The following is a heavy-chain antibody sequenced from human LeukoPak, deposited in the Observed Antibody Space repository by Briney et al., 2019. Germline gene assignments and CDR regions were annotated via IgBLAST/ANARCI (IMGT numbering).Heavy chain of an antibody. CDR1: GFTFSSYA. J-gene: IGHJ4*02. CDR3: ANDYPHYFDY. Sequence: GGSLRLSCAASGFTFSSYAMSWVRQAPGNGLEWVSAISGSGGSTYYADSVKGRFTISRDNYKNTLYLQMNSLRAEDAAVYYCANDYPHYFDYWGQGTLVTVSS. CDR2: ISGSGGST. V-gene: IGHV3-23*01.